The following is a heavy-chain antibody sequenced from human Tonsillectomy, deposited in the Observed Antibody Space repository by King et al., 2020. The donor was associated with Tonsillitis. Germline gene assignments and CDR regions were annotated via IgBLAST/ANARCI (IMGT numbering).Heavy chain of an antibody. CDR1: GGSISSYY. J-gene: IGHJ5*02. CDR2: IYYSGST. D-gene: IGHD3-3*01. V-gene: IGHV4-59*01. Sequence: PLQESGPGLVKPSETLSLTCTVSGGSISSYYWSWIRQPPGKGLEWIGYIYYSGSTNYNPSLKSRVTISVDTSKNQFSLKLSSVTAADTAVYYCARGLDYDFWSGYYSWFDPWGQGTLVTVSS. CDR3: ARGLDYDFWSGYYSWFDP.